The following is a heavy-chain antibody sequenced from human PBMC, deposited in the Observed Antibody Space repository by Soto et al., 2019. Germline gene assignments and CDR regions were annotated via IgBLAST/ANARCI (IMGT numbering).Heavy chain of an antibody. CDR1: GFTFSSYW. J-gene: IGHJ4*02. V-gene: IGHV3-7*05. D-gene: IGHD6-13*01. Sequence: GGSLRLSCAASGFTFSSYWMSWVRQAPGKGLEWVANIKQDGSEKYYVDSVKGRFTISRDNAKNSLYLQMNSLRAEDTAGYYCARDLNLKQQLVRYFDYWGQGTLVTVSS. CDR2: IKQDGSEK. CDR3: ARDLNLKQQLVRYFDY.